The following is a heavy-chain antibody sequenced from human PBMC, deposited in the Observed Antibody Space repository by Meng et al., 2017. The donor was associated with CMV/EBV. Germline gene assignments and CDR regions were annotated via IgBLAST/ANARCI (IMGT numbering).Heavy chain of an antibody. V-gene: IGHV5-51*01. CDR3: ARYSAGYCSGGSCNWFDP. CDR1: GYSFTSYW. J-gene: IGHJ5*02. D-gene: IGHD2-15*01. CDR2: IYPGDSDT. Sequence: KVSCKGSGYSFTSYWIGWVRQMPGKGLEWMGIIYPGDSDTRYSPSFQGQVTISADKSISTAYLQWSSLRAEDTAVYYCARYSAGYCSGGSCNWFDPWGQGTLVTVSS.